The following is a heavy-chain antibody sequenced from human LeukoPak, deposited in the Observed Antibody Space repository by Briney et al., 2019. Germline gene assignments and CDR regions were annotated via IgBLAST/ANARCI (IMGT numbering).Heavy chain of an antibody. D-gene: IGHD6-6*01. CDR1: GGSISSYY. Sequence: SETLSLTCTVSGGSISSYYWSWIRQPPGKGPEWIGYIYYSGSTNYNPSLKSRVTISVDTSKNQFSLKLSSVTAADTAVYYCARRAARDFDYWGQGTLVTVSS. J-gene: IGHJ4*02. CDR3: ARRAARDFDY. CDR2: IYYSGST. V-gene: IGHV4-59*01.